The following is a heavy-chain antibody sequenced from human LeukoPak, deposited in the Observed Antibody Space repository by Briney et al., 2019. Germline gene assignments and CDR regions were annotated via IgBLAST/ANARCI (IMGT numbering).Heavy chain of an antibody. CDR1: GGSINSYF. CDR2: IYYSGST. V-gene: IGHV4-59*01. D-gene: IGHD6-19*01. CDR3: ARDRVVSMAGTRARWFDP. Sequence: SGTLSLTCTVSGGSINSYFWSWIRQPPGKGLEWIGYIYYSGSTHYNPSLKSRATISVDTSKNVFSLKLSSVTAADTAVYYCARDRVVSMAGTRARWFDPWGQGTLVTVSS. J-gene: IGHJ5*02.